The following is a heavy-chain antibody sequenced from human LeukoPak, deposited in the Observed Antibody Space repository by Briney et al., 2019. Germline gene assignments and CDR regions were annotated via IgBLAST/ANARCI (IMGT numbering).Heavy chain of an antibody. Sequence: PGGSLRLSCAASGFTFDDYAMHWVRQAPGKGLEWVSGISWNSGSIGYADSVKGRFTISRDNAKNSLYLQMNSLRAEGTALYYCAKVSSSKYYFDYWGQGTLVTVSS. D-gene: IGHD6-6*01. J-gene: IGHJ4*02. CDR2: ISWNSGSI. V-gene: IGHV3-9*01. CDR1: GFTFDDYA. CDR3: AKVSSSKYYFDY.